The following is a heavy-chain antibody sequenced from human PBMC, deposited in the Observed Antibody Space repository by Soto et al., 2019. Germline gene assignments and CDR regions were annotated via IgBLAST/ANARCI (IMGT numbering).Heavy chain of an antibody. V-gene: IGHV3-7*01. CDR2: IKLDASEE. Sequence: EVQLVESGGGLVQPGGSLRLSCAASGFTFSDYWMSWVRQAPGKGLEWVANIKLDASEEYYVDSVKGRFTISRDNAKNSLSLQMNSLRVEDTALYYCARLPRGEWRSHLDWWGRGTLVTVSS. J-gene: IGHJ4*02. CDR3: ARLPRGEWRSHLDW. CDR1: GFTFSDYW. D-gene: IGHD3-16*01.